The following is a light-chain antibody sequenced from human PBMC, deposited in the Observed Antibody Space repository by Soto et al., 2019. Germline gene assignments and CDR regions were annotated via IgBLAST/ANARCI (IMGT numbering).Light chain of an antibody. CDR3: QSYDSNLSVV. CDR1: SSNIGAGYD. CDR2: GNS. Sequence: PSVSGAPGQRVTISCPGSSSNIGAGYDVHWYQQLPGTAPKLLIYGNSNRPSGVPDRFSGSKSGTSASLAITGLQAEDEADYYCQSYDSNLSVVFGGGTKLTVL. V-gene: IGLV1-40*01. J-gene: IGLJ2*01.